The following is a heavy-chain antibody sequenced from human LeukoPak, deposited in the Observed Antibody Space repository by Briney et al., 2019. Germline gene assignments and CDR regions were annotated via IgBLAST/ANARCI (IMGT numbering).Heavy chain of an antibody. CDR3: VGVRYNYGLSAY. CDR1: GFTFSSYA. D-gene: IGHD5-18*01. Sequence: GGSLRLSCAASGFTFSSYAMHWVRQAPGKGLEWVAVISYDGSNKYYADSVKGRSTISRDNSKNTLYLQVNNLRADDTAIYYCVGVRYNYGLSAYWGQGTLVIVSS. J-gene: IGHJ4*02. V-gene: IGHV3-30-3*01. CDR2: ISYDGSNK.